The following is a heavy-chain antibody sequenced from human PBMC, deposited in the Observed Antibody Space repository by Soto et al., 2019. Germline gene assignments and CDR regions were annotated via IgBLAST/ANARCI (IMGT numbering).Heavy chain of an antibody. CDR2: IYTSGST. CDR1: GGSFSGYY. Sequence: PSETLSLTCAVYGGSFSGYYWSWIRQPPGKGLEWIGRIYTSGSTNYNPSLKSRVTMSVDTSKNQFSLKLSSVTAADTAVYYCARTYSSGWYARGPHFDYWGQGTLVTVSS. V-gene: IGHV4-59*10. D-gene: IGHD6-19*01. J-gene: IGHJ4*02. CDR3: ARTYSSGWYARGPHFDY.